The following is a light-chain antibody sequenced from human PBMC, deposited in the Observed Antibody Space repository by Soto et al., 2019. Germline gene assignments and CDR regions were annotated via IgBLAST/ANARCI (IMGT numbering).Light chain of an antibody. J-gene: IGKJ1*01. CDR3: QQYNDWPRT. CDR2: GAS. Sequence: EIVMTQSPAPLSVSPGERATLSCKASQSVSSNLAWYQQKPGQAPRLLIFGASTRATGIPARFSGSGSGTECTLTISSLQSEDVAMYYCQQYNDWPRTLGQGTKVDIK. V-gene: IGKV3-15*01. CDR1: QSVSSN.